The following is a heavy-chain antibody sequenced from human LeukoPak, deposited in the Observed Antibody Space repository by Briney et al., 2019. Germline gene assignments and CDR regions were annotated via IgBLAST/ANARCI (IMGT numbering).Heavy chain of an antibody. CDR1: GFTFSSYA. V-gene: IGHV3-30-3*01. D-gene: IGHD3-22*01. Sequence: PGGSLRLSCAASGFTFSSYAMHWVRQAPGKGLEWVAVISYDGSNKYYADSVKGRFTISRDNSKNTLYLQMNSLRAEDTAVYYCARDSRYYYDSSGPIDCWGQGTLVTVSS. CDR3: ARDSRYYYDSSGPIDC. J-gene: IGHJ4*02. CDR2: ISYDGSNK.